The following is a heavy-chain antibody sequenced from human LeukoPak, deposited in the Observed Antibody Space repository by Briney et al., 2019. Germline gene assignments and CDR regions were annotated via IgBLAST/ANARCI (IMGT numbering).Heavy chain of an antibody. D-gene: IGHD3-9*01. Sequence: ASVKVSCKASGYTFTSYGISCVRQAPGQGLEWMGWISAYNGNTNYSQKLQGRFTMTTDTSTSTAYMELRRLRSDDTAVDYCAREMGVLRYFDWLSENLVFDYWGQGTLVTVSS. CDR2: ISAYNGNT. V-gene: IGHV1-18*01. CDR1: GYTFTSYG. CDR3: AREMGVLRYFDWLSENLVFDY. J-gene: IGHJ4*02.